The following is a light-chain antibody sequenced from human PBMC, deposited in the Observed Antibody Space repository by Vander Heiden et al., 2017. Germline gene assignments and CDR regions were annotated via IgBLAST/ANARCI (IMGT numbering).Light chain of an antibody. CDR1: QSVLYSSNNKNY. J-gene: IGKJ2*01. Sequence: DIVMSQSPDSLSVSLGERATINCKSSQSVLYSSNNKNYLAWYQQKPGQPPKLLIYWASTREYGVPDRFSGSGSGTDFTLTISSLQAEDVAVYYCQQDYSTPYTFGQGTKLEIK. V-gene: IGKV4-1*01. CDR2: WAS. CDR3: QQDYSTPYT.